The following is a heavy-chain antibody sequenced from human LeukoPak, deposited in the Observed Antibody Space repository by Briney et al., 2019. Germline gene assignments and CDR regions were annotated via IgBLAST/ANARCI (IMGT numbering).Heavy chain of an antibody. J-gene: IGHJ5*02. CDR3: ARGAYFTMVRGVLNNWFDP. D-gene: IGHD3-10*01. CDR1: GGSISSGSYY. V-gene: IGHV4-61*01. CDR2: IYFSGST. Sequence: SETLSLTCTVSGGSISSGSYYWSWIRQPPGKGLEWIGYIYFSGSTNYNPSLKSRVTISVDTSKKQFSLKLSSVAAADTAMYYCARGAYFTMVRGVLNNWFDPGGQGTLVTVSS.